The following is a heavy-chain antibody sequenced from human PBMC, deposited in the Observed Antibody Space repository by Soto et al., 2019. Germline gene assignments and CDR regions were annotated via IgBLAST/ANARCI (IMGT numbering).Heavy chain of an antibody. Sequence: ASVKVSCKASGYTFTSYDINWVRQATGQGLEWMGWMNPNSGNTGYAQKFQGRVTMTRNTSISTAYMELSSLRSEDTAVYYCARGRFTIFGVVITNYYYYYMDVWGKGTTVTVSS. J-gene: IGHJ6*03. CDR2: MNPNSGNT. CDR3: ARGRFTIFGVVITNYYYYYMDV. D-gene: IGHD3-3*01. CDR1: GYTFTSYD. V-gene: IGHV1-8*01.